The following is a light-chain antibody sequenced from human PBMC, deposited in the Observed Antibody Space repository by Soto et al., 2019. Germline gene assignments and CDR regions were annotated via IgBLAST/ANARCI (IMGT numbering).Light chain of an antibody. V-gene: IGKV3-15*01. CDR1: QSVSSN. CDR2: GAS. Sequence: EIGMTQSPATLSVSPGERATLSCRASQSVSSNLAWYQQKPGQAPRLLIYGASTRATGIPARFSGSGSGTEFTLTISSLQSEDFAVYYCQKYNNWPPVTFGGGTNVDIK. J-gene: IGKJ4*01. CDR3: QKYNNWPPVT.